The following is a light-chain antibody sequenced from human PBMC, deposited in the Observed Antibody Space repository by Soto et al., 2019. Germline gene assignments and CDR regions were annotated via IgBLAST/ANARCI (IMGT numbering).Light chain of an antibody. Sequence: QSVLTQSPSASASLGASVKLTCTLSSGHSSYAIAWHQKQPGKGPRYLMDLNNDGSHTKGDGIPDRFSGSSSGADRYLIISSLQSEDEADYYCAAWDDTLNAVVFGGGTKLTVL. CDR2: LNNDGSH. CDR3: AAWDDTLNAVV. CDR1: SGHSSYA. V-gene: IGLV4-69*01. J-gene: IGLJ2*01.